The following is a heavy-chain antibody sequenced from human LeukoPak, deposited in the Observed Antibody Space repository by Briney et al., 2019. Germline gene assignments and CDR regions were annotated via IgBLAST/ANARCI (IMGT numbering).Heavy chain of an antibody. J-gene: IGHJ4*02. V-gene: IGHV4-59*01. CDR1: GGSISSYY. CDR2: IYYSGST. D-gene: IGHD4-17*01. CDR3: ARESPTTVTTSAFFDY. Sequence: PSETLSLTCTVSGGSISSYYWSWIRQPPGKGLEWIGYIYYSGSTNYNPSLKSRVTISVDTSKNQFSLKLSSVTAADTAVYYCARESPTTVTTSAFFDYWGQGTQVTVSS.